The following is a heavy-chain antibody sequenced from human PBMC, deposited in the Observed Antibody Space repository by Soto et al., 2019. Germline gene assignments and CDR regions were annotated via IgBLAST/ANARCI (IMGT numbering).Heavy chain of an antibody. Sequence: QVQLQESGPGLVKPSETLSLTCTVSGGSISSYYWSWIRQPPGKGLEWIGYIYYSGSTNYNPSLKSRVTISVDTPKNQFSLKLSSVTAADTAVYYCARLRVTMVRGVTLPEDYYYYYMDVWGKGTTVTVSS. CDR3: ARLRVTMVRGVTLPEDYYYYYMDV. V-gene: IGHV4-59*08. CDR2: IYYSGST. D-gene: IGHD3-10*01. J-gene: IGHJ6*03. CDR1: GGSISSYY.